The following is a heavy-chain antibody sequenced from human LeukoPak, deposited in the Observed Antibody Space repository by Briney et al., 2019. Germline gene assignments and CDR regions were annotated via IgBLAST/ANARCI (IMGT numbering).Heavy chain of an antibody. CDR3: ARGNPFGGY. CDR1: GLTFSNYW. J-gene: IGHJ4*02. CDR2: IKQDGSEK. V-gene: IGHV3-7*03. Sequence: GGSLRLSCAASGLTFSNYWMHWVRQAPGKGLEWVANIKQDGSEKYYVDSVKGRFTISRDNAKNSLYLQMNSLRVEDTAVYYCARGNPFGGYWGQGILVTVSS. D-gene: IGHD3-16*01.